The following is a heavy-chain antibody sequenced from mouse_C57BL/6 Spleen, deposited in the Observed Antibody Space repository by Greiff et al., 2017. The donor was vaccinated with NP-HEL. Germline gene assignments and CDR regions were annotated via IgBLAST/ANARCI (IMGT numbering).Heavy chain of an antibody. CDR2: IYPGSGST. V-gene: IGHV1-55*01. CDR3: ARSDYDYDKDAMDY. D-gene: IGHD2-4*01. J-gene: IGHJ4*01. Sequence: VQLQQPGAELVKPGASVKMSCKASGYTFTSYWITWVKQRPGQGLEWIGDIYPGSGSTNYNEKFKSKATLTVDTSSSTAYMQLSSLTSEDSAVYYCARSDYDYDKDAMDYWGQGTSVTVSS. CDR1: GYTFTSYW.